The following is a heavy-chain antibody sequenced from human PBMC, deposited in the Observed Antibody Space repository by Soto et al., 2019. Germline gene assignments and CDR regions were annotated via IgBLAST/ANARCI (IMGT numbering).Heavy chain of an antibody. CDR2: INHSGST. CDR3: AKDPKKHVFTLDE. V-gene: IGHV4-34*01. J-gene: IGHJ4*02. CDR1: CWFFIGYY. D-gene: IGHD2-8*01. Sequence: SEALCLTWPVYCWFFIGYYWSWSRQPPWNGLEWIGEINHSGSTNYNPSLKSRVTIPVDTSKNQFSLKLSSVTAADTAVYDGAKDPKKHVFTLDERGQGTMVNLSS.